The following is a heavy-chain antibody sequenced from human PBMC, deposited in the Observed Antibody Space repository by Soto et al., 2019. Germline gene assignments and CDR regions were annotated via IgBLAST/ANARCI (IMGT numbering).Heavy chain of an antibody. V-gene: IGHV2-5*02. D-gene: IGHD3-3*01. CDR1: GFSLTTSGVG. CDR3: AHRILRTVFGLVTTTAIYFDF. CDR2: IYWDDDK. J-gene: IGHJ4*02. Sequence: QITLNESGPTVVKPAEPLTLTCTFSGFSLTTSGVGVGWIRQSPGKAPEWLALIYWDDDKRYSASLKSRLTITKETSKNQVVLTMASVDPADTATYYCAHRILRTVFGLVTTTAIYFDFWGQGTPVVVSS.